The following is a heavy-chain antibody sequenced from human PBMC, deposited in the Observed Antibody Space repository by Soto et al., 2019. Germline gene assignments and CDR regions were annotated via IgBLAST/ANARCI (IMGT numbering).Heavy chain of an antibody. CDR1: GFSLSTSGVG. Sequence: SGPTLVKPTQTLTLTCTFSGFSLSTSGVGVGWIRQPPGKALEWLALIYWNDDKRYSPSLKSWLTITKDTSKTQVVLTMTNMDPVDTATYYCAHRILERTMVRGGFDPWGQGTLVTVSS. CDR3: AHRILERTMVRGGFDP. CDR2: IYWNDDK. J-gene: IGHJ5*02. V-gene: IGHV2-5*01. D-gene: IGHD3-10*01.